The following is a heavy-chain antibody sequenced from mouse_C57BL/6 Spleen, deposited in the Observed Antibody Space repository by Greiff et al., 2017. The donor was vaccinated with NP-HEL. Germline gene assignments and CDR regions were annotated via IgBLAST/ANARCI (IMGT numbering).Heavy chain of an antibody. CDR3: ARSRGNYIDY. CDR1: DYTFISYW. CDR2: IDPSNSDT. Sequence: QVQLQQPGAELVRPGSSVKLSCKASDYTFISYWMHWVKQRPLQGLEWIGNIDPSNSDTHYNQKFKDKTTLTVDKSSSTAYIQLSSLTSEDSAVYYCARSRGNYIDYWGQGTTLTVSS. V-gene: IGHV1-52*01. J-gene: IGHJ2*01.